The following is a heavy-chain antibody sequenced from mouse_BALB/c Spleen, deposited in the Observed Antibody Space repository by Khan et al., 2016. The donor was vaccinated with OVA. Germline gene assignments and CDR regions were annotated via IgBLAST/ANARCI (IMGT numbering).Heavy chain of an antibody. D-gene: IGHD1-1*01. J-gene: IGHJ3*01. V-gene: IGHV1S135*01. CDR3: AVHGSTSWFDY. Sequence: QLVQSGPELMKPGASVKISCKASGYSFSTYYIHWVTRSHGKTLEWIGYIDPFNGGATYNQKFKGKATLTVDKSSSTAYMHLTSLTSEDSAVYYCAVHGSTSWFDYWGQGSLIAVSA. CDR1: GYSFSTYY. CDR2: IDPFNGGA.